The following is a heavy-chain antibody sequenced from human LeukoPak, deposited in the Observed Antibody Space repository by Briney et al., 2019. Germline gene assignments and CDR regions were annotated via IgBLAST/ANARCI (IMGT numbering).Heavy chain of an antibody. Sequence: NPSETLSLTCTVSGGSISSYYWSWIRQPPGKGLEWIGYIYYSGSTNYNPSLKSRVTISVDTSKNQFSLKLSSVTAADTAVYYCARAKGVLWFVGRPNWFDPWGQGTLVTVSS. CDR3: ARAKGVLWFVGRPNWFDP. CDR1: GGSISSYY. CDR2: IYYSGST. D-gene: IGHD3-10*01. V-gene: IGHV4-59*12. J-gene: IGHJ5*02.